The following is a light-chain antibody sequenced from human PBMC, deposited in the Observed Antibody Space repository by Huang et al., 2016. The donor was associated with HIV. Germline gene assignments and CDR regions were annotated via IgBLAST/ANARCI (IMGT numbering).Light chain of an antibody. CDR3: MQALQTPWT. CDR2: LGF. Sequence: DIVMTQSPLSLPVTPGEPASISCRSSQSLLHSNGYNYLDLYLQKPGQSPQLLIYLGFNRASGVPDRFSGSGSGTDFTLKISRVEAEDVGVYYCMQALQTPWTFGQGTKVEIK. V-gene: IGKV2-28*01. J-gene: IGKJ1*01. CDR1: QSLLHSNGYNY.